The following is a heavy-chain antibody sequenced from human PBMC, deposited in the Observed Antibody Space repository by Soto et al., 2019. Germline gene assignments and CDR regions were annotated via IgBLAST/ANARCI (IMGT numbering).Heavy chain of an antibody. CDR2: ISGSGGST. V-gene: IGHV3-23*01. J-gene: IGHJ4*02. D-gene: IGHD6-19*01. CDR1: GFTFSSYA. CDR3: AKVKREWLVNGDFDY. Sequence: GGSLRLSCAASGFTFSSYAMSWVRQAPGKGLEWVSAISGSGGSTYYADSVKGRFTISRDNSKNTLYLQMNSLRAEDTAVYYCAKVKREWLVNGDFDYWGQGTLVTVSS.